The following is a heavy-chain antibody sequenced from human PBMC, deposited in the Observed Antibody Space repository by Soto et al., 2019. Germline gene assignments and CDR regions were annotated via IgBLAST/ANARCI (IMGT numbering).Heavy chain of an antibody. CDR1: GGSISSGGYY. CDR3: ARDRSTTIRGNDGMNV. V-gene: IGHV4-31*03. CDR2: IYYSGST. Sequence: SETLSLTCTVSGGSISSGGYYWSWIRQHPGKGLEWIGYIYYSGSTYYNPSLKSRVTISVDTSKNQFSLKLTSVTAAATAVYYCARDRSTTIRGNDGMNVRRQGTTVTVS. D-gene: IGHD3-10*01. J-gene: IGHJ6*02.